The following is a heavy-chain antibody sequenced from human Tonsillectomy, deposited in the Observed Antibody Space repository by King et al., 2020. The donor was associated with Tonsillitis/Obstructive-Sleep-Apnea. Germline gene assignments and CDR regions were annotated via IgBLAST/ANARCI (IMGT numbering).Heavy chain of an antibody. CDR1: GGSISDNHY. CDR2: IFHSGST. D-gene: IGHD2-2*01. Sequence: QLQESGPGLVKPSETLSLTCTVSGGSISDNHYWGWIRQPPGKGLEWIGNIFHSGSTYYNPSLKSRVTIFVDTSKNQFSLKLSSVTAADTAVYYCAILGNIVVVPAANVWGKGTTVTVSS. J-gene: IGHJ6*04. CDR3: AILGNIVVVPAANV. V-gene: IGHV4-39*01.